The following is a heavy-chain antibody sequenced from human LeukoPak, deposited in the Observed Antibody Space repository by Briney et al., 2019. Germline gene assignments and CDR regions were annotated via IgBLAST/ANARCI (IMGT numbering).Heavy chain of an antibody. Sequence: SETLSLTCAVYGGSFSGYYWSWIRQPPGKGLEWIGEINHSGSTNYNPSLKSRVTISVDTSKNQFSLKLSSVTAADTAVYYCARGRGNTMVPSQATFDYWGRGTLVTVSS. D-gene: IGHD3-10*01. J-gene: IGHJ4*02. CDR2: INHSGST. V-gene: IGHV4-34*01. CDR1: GGSFSGYY. CDR3: ARGRGNTMVPSQATFDY.